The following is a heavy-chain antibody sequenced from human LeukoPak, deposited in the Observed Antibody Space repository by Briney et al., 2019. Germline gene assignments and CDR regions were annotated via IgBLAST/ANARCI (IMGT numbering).Heavy chain of an antibody. V-gene: IGHV3-30*18. CDR2: ISYDGSNK. J-gene: IGHJ4*02. CDR3: AKLTGILAGSGKGSFDY. CDR1: GFTFSSYG. Sequence: GGSLRLSCAASGFTFSSYGMHWVRQAPGKGLEWVAVISYDGSNKYYADSVKGRFTISRDNSKNTLYLQMNSLRAEDTAVYYCAKLTGILAGSGKGSFDYWGQGTLVTVSS. D-gene: IGHD3-10*01.